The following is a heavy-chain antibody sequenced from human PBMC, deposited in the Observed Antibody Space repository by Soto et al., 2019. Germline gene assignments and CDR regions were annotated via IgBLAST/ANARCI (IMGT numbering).Heavy chain of an antibody. CDR1: GFTFSSYS. CDR2: ISSSSSYI. Sequence: PGGSLRLSCAASGFTFSSYSMNWVRQAPGKGLEWVSSISSSSSYIYYADSVKGRFTISRDNAKNSLYLQMNSLRAEDTAVYYCSRAALELSKTGTSSSDVYWGQVTLVTVSS. J-gene: IGHJ4*02. V-gene: IGHV3-21*01. CDR3: SRAALELSKTGTSSSDVY. D-gene: IGHD1-1*01.